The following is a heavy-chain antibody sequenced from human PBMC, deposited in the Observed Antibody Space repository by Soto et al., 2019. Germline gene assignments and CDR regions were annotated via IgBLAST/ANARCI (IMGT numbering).Heavy chain of an antibody. CDR3: ARDLPGALYGSGTKSGGYYYGMDV. J-gene: IGHJ6*01. CDR1: GYTFTSYA. Sequence: QVQLVQSGAEVKKPGASVKVSCKASGYTFTSYAMHWVRQAPGQRLEWMGWINAGNGNTKYSQKFQGRVTITRDTSASTAYMELSSLRSEDTALYYCARDLPGALYGSGTKSGGYYYGMDVW. D-gene: IGHD3-10*01. CDR2: INAGNGNT. V-gene: IGHV1-3*01.